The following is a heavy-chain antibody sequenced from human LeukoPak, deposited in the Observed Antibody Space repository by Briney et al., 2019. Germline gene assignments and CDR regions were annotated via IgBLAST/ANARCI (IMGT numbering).Heavy chain of an antibody. Sequence: GGSLRLSCAASGFTFSDYAMHWVRQAPGKGLEWVAVISKDGSDKYYPGSVRGRFTISRDNSKNTIYLQMDSPRAEDTAIYYCARDYWWNYDYWGQGTLVTVSS. D-gene: IGHD1-7*01. CDR1: GFTFSDYA. CDR2: ISKDGSDK. CDR3: ARDYWWNYDY. J-gene: IGHJ4*02. V-gene: IGHV3-30-3*01.